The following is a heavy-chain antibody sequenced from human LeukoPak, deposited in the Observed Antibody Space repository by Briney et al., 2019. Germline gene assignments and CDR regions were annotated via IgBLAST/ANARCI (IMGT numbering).Heavy chain of an antibody. CDR3: ARWWFGEHPDY. Sequence: ASVKVSCKASGYTFTGYYMYWVRQAPGQGLEWMGGIIPIFGTANYAQKFQGRVTITADESTSTAYMELSSLRSEDTAVYYCARWWFGEHPDYWGQGTLVTVSS. J-gene: IGHJ4*02. D-gene: IGHD3-10*01. CDR1: GYTFTGYY. CDR2: IIPIFGTA. V-gene: IGHV1-69*13.